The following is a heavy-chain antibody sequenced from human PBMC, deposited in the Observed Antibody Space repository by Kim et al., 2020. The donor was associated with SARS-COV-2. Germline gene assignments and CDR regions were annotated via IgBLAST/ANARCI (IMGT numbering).Heavy chain of an antibody. D-gene: IGHD1-1*01. V-gene: IGHV1-18*01. CDR3: ARSHRTNYYYYGMDV. J-gene: IGHJ6*02. Sequence: QKLQGRVTMTTDTATSTAYMELRSLRSDDTAVYYCARSHRTNYYYYGMDVWGQGTTVTVSS.